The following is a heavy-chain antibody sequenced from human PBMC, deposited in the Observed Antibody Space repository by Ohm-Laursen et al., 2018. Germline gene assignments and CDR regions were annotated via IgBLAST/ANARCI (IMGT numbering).Heavy chain of an antibody. J-gene: IGHJ4*02. CDR1: GASINSYY. Sequence: TLSLTCTVSGASINSYYWSWIRQPAGKGLEWIGRIYTSGSTNYNPSLKSRVTMSVDTSKNQFSLKLSSVTAADTAVYYCARGRRTTGWPYFDNWGPGTLVIVSP. D-gene: IGHD1-1*01. CDR3: ARGRRTTGWPYFDN. V-gene: IGHV4-4*07. CDR2: IYTSGST.